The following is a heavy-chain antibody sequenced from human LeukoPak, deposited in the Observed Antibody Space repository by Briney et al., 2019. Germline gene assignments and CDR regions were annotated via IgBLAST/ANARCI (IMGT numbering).Heavy chain of an antibody. D-gene: IGHD4-23*01. CDR2: ISDST. V-gene: IGHV3-23*01. J-gene: IGHJ4*02. CDR3: AKDRRSYGGTSFDS. CDR1: GFSFSNYG. Sequence: GGSLRLSCAASGFSFSNYGMSWVRQAPGEGLEWVSAISDSTWYADSVKGRFTISRDSSQNTVYLRMNSLRAEDTAVYYCAKDRRSYGGTSFDSWGQGTLVTVSS.